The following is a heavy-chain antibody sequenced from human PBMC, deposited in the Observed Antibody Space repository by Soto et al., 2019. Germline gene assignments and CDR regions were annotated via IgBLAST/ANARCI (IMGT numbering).Heavy chain of an antibody. CDR1: GFTFSSYG. J-gene: IGHJ4*02. CDR2: ISYDGSNK. Sequence: QVQLVESGGGVVQPGRSLRLSCAASGFTFSSYGMHWVRQAPGKGLEWVAVISYDGSNKYYAESVKGRFTISRDNSKNTLYLQMNSLRAEDTAVYYCAMASGASDFDYWGQGTLVTVSS. D-gene: IGHD3-3*01. CDR3: AMASGASDFDY. V-gene: IGHV3-30*03.